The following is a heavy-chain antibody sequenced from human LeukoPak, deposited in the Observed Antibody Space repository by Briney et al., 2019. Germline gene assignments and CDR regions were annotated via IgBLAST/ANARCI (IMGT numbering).Heavy chain of an antibody. J-gene: IGHJ4*02. CDR2: IIPVFGTP. CDR1: GGTFNTYA. Sequence: SVKVSCKASGGTFNTYAFTWVRQAPGQGLEWMGRIIPVFGTPHYAQKYQGRLTITTDEFASTVYMELSSLRSQDTAIYYCATIDGDYGVFVLWGQGTLVTVYS. CDR3: ATIDGDYGVFVL. D-gene: IGHD4-17*01. V-gene: IGHV1-69*05.